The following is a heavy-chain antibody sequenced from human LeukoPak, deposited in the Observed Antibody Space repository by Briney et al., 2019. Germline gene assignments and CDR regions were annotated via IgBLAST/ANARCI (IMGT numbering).Heavy chain of an antibody. J-gene: IGHJ5*02. CDR1: GFTFSSYA. CDR3: AKVYIGHYVSTPDNWFDP. V-gene: IGHV3-23*01. CDR2: ISGSGGST. D-gene: IGHD3-10*01. Sequence: GGSLRLSCAASGFTFSSYAMSWVRQAPGKGLEWVSAISGSGGSTYYADSVKGRFTISRDNSKNKLYLQMNSLRAEDTAVYYCAKVYIGHYVSTPDNWFDPWGQGTLVTVSS.